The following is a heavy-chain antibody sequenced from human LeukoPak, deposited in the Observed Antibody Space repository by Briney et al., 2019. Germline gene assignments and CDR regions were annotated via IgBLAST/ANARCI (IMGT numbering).Heavy chain of an antibody. J-gene: IGHJ4*02. Sequence: GGSLRLSCAASGFTVSSNYMGWVRQAPGKGLEWVSAISGSGGSTYYADSVKGRFTISRDNSKNTLYLQMNSLRAEDTAVYYCAKDHYFDYWGQGTLVTVSS. V-gene: IGHV3-23*01. CDR2: ISGSGGST. CDR1: GFTVSSNY. CDR3: AKDHYFDY.